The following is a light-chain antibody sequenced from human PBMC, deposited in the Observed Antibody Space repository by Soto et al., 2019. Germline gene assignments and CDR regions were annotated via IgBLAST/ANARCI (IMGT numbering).Light chain of an antibody. CDR2: DAS. V-gene: IGKV3-11*01. Sequence: EIVLTQSPATLSLSPGERATLSCRASQTVIKYLAWFQQKPGQAPRLLIYDASTTATGIPARFSGSGSGTDFTLTNSSLEPEDFSVYYCHQRDRWPTITFGQGTRLQIK. CDR3: HQRDRWPTIT. CDR1: QTVIKY. J-gene: IGKJ5*01.